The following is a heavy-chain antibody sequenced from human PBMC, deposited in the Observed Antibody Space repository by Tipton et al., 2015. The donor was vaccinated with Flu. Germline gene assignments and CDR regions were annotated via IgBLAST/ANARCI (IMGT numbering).Heavy chain of an antibody. CDR2: IYHSGST. Sequence: TLSLTCAVSGYSISSGYYWGWIRQPPGKGLEWIGSIYHSGSTYYNPSLKGRVTISVDTSKNQFSLKLSSVTAADTAVYYCARDIGTTTPEWFDPWGQGTLVTVSS. J-gene: IGHJ5*02. V-gene: IGHV4-38-2*02. CDR1: GYSISSGYY. CDR3: ARDIGTTTPEWFDP. D-gene: IGHD1-7*01.